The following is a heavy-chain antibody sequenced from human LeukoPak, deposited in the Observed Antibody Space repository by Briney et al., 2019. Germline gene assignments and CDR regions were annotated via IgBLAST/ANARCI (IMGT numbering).Heavy chain of an antibody. V-gene: IGHV1-18*04. CDR2: ISAYNGNT. D-gene: IGHD3-22*01. Sequence: ASVKVSCKASGYTFTSYGISWVRQAPGQGLEWMGMISAYNGNTNYAQKLQGRVTMTTDTATSTAYMELRSLRSDDTAVYYCARDTPYYYDSSGYRSRFDYWGQGTLVTVSS. CDR3: ARDTPYYYDSSGYRSRFDY. CDR1: GYTFTSYG. J-gene: IGHJ4*02.